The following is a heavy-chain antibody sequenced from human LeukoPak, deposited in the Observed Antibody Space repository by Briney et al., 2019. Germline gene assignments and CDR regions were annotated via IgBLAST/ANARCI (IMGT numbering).Heavy chain of an antibody. D-gene: IGHD5-18*01. CDR3: ARRGYSYGYGSPHDY. Sequence: SETLSLTCAVYGGSFSGYYWSWIRQPPGKGLEWIGEINHSGSTNYNPSLKSRVAISVDTSKNQFSLKLSSVTAADTAVYYCARRGYSYGYGSPHDYWGQGTLVTVSS. J-gene: IGHJ4*02. CDR2: INHSGST. CDR1: GGSFSGYY. V-gene: IGHV4-34*01.